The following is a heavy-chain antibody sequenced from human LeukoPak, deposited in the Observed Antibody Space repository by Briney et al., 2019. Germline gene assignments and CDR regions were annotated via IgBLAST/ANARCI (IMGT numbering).Heavy chain of an antibody. D-gene: IGHD3-10*01. CDR2: IDNFGSI. CDR1: DFHINNNY. J-gene: IGHJ4*02. V-gene: IGHV3-53*01. CDR3: AGGTYYGSGGRPGYFDH. Sequence: GSLRLSCVVSDFHINNNYMNWVRQAPGKGLEWVSIIDNFGSIYYLDSVKGRFTISRDIHKSTLYLQMNTLSAEDTAVYYCAGGTYYGSGGRPGYFDHWGQGSLVTVSS.